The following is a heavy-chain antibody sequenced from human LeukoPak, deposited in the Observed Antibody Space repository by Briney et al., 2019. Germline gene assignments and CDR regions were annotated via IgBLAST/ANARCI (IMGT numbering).Heavy chain of an antibody. D-gene: IGHD3-22*01. J-gene: IGHJ5*02. Sequence: SETLSLTCTVSGGSISSGGYFWSWIRQHPGKGLEWIGSIYYSGSTCYNPSLKSRVIISVDTSKNQFSLKLSSVTAADTAVYYCARVGGYYDSSGYPNWFDPWGQGTLVTVSS. CDR1: GGSISSGGYF. CDR2: IYYSGST. V-gene: IGHV4-31*03. CDR3: ARVGGYYDSSGYPNWFDP.